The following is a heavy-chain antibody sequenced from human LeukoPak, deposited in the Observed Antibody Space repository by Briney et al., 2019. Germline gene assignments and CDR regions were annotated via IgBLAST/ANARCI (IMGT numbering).Heavy chain of an antibody. CDR1: GGSISSSY. D-gene: IGHD6-19*01. V-gene: IGHV4-59*01. CDR2: IYYSGST. CDR3: ARATSGWYYFDY. Sequence: SETLSLTCTVSGGSISSSYWSWIRQPPGKGLEWIAYIYYSGSTNYNPSLKSRVSISIDTSKNQFSLKLGSVTAADTAAYYCARATSGWYYFDYWGQGTLVTVSS. J-gene: IGHJ4*02.